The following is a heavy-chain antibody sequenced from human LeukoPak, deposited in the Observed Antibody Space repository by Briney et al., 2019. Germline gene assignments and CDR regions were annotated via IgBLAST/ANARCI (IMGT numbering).Heavy chain of an antibody. CDR1: GFTFRNYG. V-gene: IGHV3-33*01. Sequence: PGGSLRLSCAASGFTFRNYGMHYVRQAPGKGLEWVAVIWDAGNNQFYADSVRGRFTISRDNSKNMLWPQMNSLRVEDTALYYCVRERGPFNAFDIWGRGSMITVSS. D-gene: IGHD6-25*01. J-gene: IGHJ3*02. CDR3: VRERGPFNAFDI. CDR2: IWDAGNNQ.